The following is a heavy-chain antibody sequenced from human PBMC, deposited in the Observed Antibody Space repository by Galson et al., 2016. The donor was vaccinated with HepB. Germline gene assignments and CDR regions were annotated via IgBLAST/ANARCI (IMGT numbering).Heavy chain of an antibody. J-gene: IGHJ5*02. D-gene: IGHD6-19*01. Sequence: SLRLSCATSGFILSPYYMRWIRQAPGKGLDWVSYIASGGNIKDNADVVRGRFTISRDNAKNSVILQMNSLRAEDTALYYCARGGWTYDQWGEGTLATVSS. CDR3: ARGGWTYDQ. V-gene: IGHV3-11*01. CDR2: IASGGNIK. CDR1: GFILSPYY.